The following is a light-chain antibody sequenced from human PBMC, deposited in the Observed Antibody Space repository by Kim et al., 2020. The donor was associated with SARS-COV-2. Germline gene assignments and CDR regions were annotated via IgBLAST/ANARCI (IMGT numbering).Light chain of an antibody. CDR1: QSVSSSY. Sequence: PGERATLSCRASQSVSSSYLAWYQQKPGQAPRLLIYGASSRATGIPDRFSGSGSGTDFTLTISRLEPEDFAVYYCQQYGSSPKTFGQGTKV. CDR3: QQYGSSPKT. V-gene: IGKV3-20*01. J-gene: IGKJ1*01. CDR2: GAS.